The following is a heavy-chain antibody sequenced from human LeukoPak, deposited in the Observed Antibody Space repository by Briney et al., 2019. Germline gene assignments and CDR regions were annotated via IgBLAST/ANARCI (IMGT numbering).Heavy chain of an antibody. CDR2: IYYSGST. D-gene: IGHD7-27*01. CDR1: GGSLSSSSYY. J-gene: IGHJ4*02. CDR3: ARRPTGDPKFDY. V-gene: IGHV4-39*01. Sequence: PSETLSLTCTVSGGSLSSSSYYWGWIRQPPGKGLEWIGSIYYSGSTHHNPSLKSRVTISVDTTKNQFSLKLSSVTAADTAVYYCARRPTGDPKFDYWGQGTLVTVSS.